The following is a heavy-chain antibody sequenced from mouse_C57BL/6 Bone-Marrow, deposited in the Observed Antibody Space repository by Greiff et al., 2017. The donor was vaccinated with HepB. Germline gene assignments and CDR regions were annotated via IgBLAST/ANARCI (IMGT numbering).Heavy chain of an antibody. CDR1: GYTFKSYW. J-gene: IGHJ2*01. D-gene: IGHD2-14*01. CDR2: IDPKSGGT. CDR3: ARGTTRADMDY. Sequence: QVQLQQPGAELVKPGASVKLSCKASGYTFKSYWMHWVKQRPGRGLEWIGRIDPKSGGTKYNEKFKSKATLTVDKSSSTAYMQLSSLTSEDSAVYYCARGTTRADMDYWGQGTTLTVSS. V-gene: IGHV1-72*01.